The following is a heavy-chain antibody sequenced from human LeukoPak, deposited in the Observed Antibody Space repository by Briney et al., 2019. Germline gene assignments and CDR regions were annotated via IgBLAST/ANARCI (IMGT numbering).Heavy chain of an antibody. CDR2: IYYSGST. Sequence: SETLSLTCTVSGVSISSYYWSWIRQPPGKGLEWIGYIYYSGSTNYNPSLKSRVTISVDTSKNQFSLKLSSVTAADTAVYYCARMATYYDFWSGYYEASRDGMDVWGQGTTVTVSS. CDR3: ARMATYYDFWSGYYEASRDGMDV. V-gene: IGHV4-59*01. J-gene: IGHJ6*02. D-gene: IGHD3-3*01. CDR1: GVSISSYY.